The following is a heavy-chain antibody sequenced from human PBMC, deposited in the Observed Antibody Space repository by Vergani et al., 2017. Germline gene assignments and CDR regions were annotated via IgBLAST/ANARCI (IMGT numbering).Heavy chain of an antibody. CDR2: INPNSGGT. J-gene: IGHJ6*03. Sequence: QVQLVQSGAEVKKPGASVKVSCKASGYTFTGYYMHWVRQAPGQGLEWMGWINPNSGGTNYAQKFQGRVTMSVDTSKNQFSLKLSSVTAADTAVYYCARDVSQWLYHYYYMDVWGKGTTVTVSS. D-gene: IGHD6-19*01. CDR3: ARDVSQWLYHYYYMDV. CDR1: GYTFTGYY. V-gene: IGHV1-2*02.